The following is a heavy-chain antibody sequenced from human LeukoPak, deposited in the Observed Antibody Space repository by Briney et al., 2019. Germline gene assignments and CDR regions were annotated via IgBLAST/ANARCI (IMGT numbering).Heavy chain of an antibody. CDR2: IYGGNT. D-gene: IGHD3-10*01. CDR3: ARGHGVHMDV. CDR1: GGSISSYS. J-gene: IGHJ6*02. V-gene: IGHV4-59*01. Sequence: SETLSLTCTVSGGSISSYSWNWIRQPPGNGLEWIGRIYGGNTNYNPSLMSRVTISLDTSKNHFSLKLSSVTAADTAVYYCARGHGVHMDVWGQGTTVTVSS.